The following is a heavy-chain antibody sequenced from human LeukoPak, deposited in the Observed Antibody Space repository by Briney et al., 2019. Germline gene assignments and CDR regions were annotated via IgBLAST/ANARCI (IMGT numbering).Heavy chain of an antibody. CDR1: GGSISSYY. Sequence: SETLSLTCTVFGGSISSYYWSWIRQPPEKGLEWIGYIYYSGSTNYNPSLKSRVTISVDTSKNQFSLKLSSVTAADTAVYYCAREESYYFDYWGQGTLVTVSS. J-gene: IGHJ4*02. V-gene: IGHV4-59*01. CDR2: IYYSGST. CDR3: AREESYYFDY.